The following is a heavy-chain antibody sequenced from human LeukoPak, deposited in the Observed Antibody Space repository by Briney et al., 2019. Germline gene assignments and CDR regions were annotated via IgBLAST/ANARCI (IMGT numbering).Heavy chain of an antibody. Sequence: PGGSLRLSCAASGFTATTDHMSWVRQAPGKGLEWVSVIYSGGSTNHADSVKGRFTISRDNGKHSVSLQMNSLRAEDTAVYYCARGQWLLFRGQGSLVTVSS. CDR1: GFTATTDH. CDR2: IYSGGST. D-gene: IGHD6-19*01. J-gene: IGHJ1*01. V-gene: IGHV3-53*01. CDR3: ARGQWLLF.